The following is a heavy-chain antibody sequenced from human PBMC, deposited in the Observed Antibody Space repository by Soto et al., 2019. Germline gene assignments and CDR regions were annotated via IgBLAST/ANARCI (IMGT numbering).Heavy chain of an antibody. Sequence: QITLKESGPSLVKPTQTLTLTCTFSGFSLSTSGVGVGWIRQPPGQALEWLALIYWDDDKRYSPSLKTRLTITKDTSKNQVVPTITNMDPADTATYFCAHRRSSESYGNYYFYYWGQGTLVTVSS. CDR1: GFSLSTSGVG. CDR3: AHRRSSESYGNYYFYY. J-gene: IGHJ4*02. CDR2: IYWDDDK. D-gene: IGHD3-10*01. V-gene: IGHV2-5*02.